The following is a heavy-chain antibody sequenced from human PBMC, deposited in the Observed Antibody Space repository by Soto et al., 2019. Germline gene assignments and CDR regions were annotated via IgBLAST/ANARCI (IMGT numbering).Heavy chain of an antibody. J-gene: IGHJ5*02. CDR2: ISYDGNNI. D-gene: IGHD2-8*01. Sequence: QGQLVESGGGVVQPGRSLRLSCAASGFTFNSYGIHWVRQAPGKALEWVAVISYDGNNIYYGDSVQGRFTISRDNSKNTIYLQMNSLRAEDTAVYYCAKDVGYCTNGVCLYNWFDPWGQGTLVTVSS. CDR1: GFTFNSYG. V-gene: IGHV3-30*18. CDR3: AKDVGYCTNGVCLYNWFDP.